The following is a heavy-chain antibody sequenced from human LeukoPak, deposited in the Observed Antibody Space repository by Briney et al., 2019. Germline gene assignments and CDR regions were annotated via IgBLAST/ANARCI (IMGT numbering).Heavy chain of an antibody. D-gene: IGHD3-10*01. Sequence: PGGSLRLSCAASGFTFSSYWMHWVRQAPEKGLMWVSRINSDGSSTSYADSVKGRFTISRDNAKNTLYLQMNSLRAEDTAVYYCARDSLLWFGELLQDYYYYMDVWGKGTTVTVSS. V-gene: IGHV3-74*01. CDR1: GFTFSSYW. CDR3: ARDSLLWFGELLQDYYYYMDV. CDR2: INSDGSST. J-gene: IGHJ6*03.